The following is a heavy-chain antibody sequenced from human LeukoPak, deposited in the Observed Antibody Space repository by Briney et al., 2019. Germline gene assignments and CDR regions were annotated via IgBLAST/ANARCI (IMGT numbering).Heavy chain of an antibody. J-gene: IGHJ4*02. V-gene: IGHV3-21*01. D-gene: IGHD3-10*01. CDR2: ISSSSGSI. CDR3: VRDSLLWFGEIDY. Sequence: AGGSLRLSCAASGFTFSNYNMNWVRQAPGKGLEWVSSISSSSGSIYYADSVKGRFTASRDNAKNSLYLQINNLRDDDTAVYYCVRDSLLWFGEIDYWGQGTLVSVSS. CDR1: GFTFSNYN.